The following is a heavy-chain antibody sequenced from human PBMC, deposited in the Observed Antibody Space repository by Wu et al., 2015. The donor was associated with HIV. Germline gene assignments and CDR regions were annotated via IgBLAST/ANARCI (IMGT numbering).Heavy chain of an antibody. CDR2: IIPIFGTA. CDR1: GGTFSSYA. J-gene: IGHJ6*02. CDR3: ASGIQPYSAAAASYYYYGMDV. Sequence: QVQLVQSGAEVKKPGASVKVSCKASGGTFSSYAISWVRQAPGQGLEWMGRIIPIFGTANYAQKFQGRVTITADESTSTAYMELSSLRSEDTAVYYCASGIQPYSAAAASYYYYGMDVWGQGTTVTVSS. V-gene: IGHV1-69*18. D-gene: IGHD6-13*01.